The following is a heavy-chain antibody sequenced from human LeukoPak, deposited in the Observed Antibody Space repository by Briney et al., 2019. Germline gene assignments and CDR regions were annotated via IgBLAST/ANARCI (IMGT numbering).Heavy chain of an antibody. D-gene: IGHD2-8*01. CDR1: GGSISSGGYS. Sequence: PSQTLSLTCAVSGGSISSGGYSWSWIRQPPGKGLEWIGYIYYSGSTNYNPSLKSRVTISVDTSKNQFSLKLSSVTAADTAVYYCARRSGVPGYSYYMDVWGKGTTVTVSS. J-gene: IGHJ6*03. V-gene: IGHV4-30-4*07. CDR3: ARRSGVPGYSYYMDV. CDR2: IYYSGST.